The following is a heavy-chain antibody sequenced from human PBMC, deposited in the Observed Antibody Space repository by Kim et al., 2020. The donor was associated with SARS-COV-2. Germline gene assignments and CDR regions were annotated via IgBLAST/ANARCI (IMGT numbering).Heavy chain of an antibody. V-gene: IGHV5-10-1*01. CDR1: GYSFTSYW. CDR3: ARRQAPRPDSYYYYGMDV. CDR2: IDPSDSYT. Sequence: GESLKISCKGSGYSFTSYWISWVRQMPGKGLAWMGRIDPSDSYTNYSPSFQGHVTISADKSISTAYLQWSSLKASDTAMYYCARRQAPRPDSYYYYGMDVWGQGTTVTVSS. J-gene: IGHJ6*02.